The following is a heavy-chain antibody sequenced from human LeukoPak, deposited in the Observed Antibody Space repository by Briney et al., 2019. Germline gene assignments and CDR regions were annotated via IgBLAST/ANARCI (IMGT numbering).Heavy chain of an antibody. V-gene: IGHV3-9*01. Sequence: PGRSLRLSCAASGFTFDDYAMHWVRQAPGKGLEWVSGISWNSGSIGYVDSVKGRFTISRDNAKNSLYLQMNSLRAEDTALYYCAKDIGDTVTTFHYYYYGMDVWGQGTTVTVSS. D-gene: IGHD4-17*01. CDR2: ISWNSGSI. CDR3: AKDIGDTVTTFHYYYYGMDV. CDR1: GFTFDDYA. J-gene: IGHJ6*02.